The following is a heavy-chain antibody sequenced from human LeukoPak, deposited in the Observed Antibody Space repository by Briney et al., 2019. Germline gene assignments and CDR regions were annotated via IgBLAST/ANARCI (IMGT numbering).Heavy chain of an antibody. Sequence: ASVKVSCKASGYTFTGFYIHWVRQAPGQGLEWMGWLNPDSGATDFAQKFQGRVTMTRDTSISTAYMDLRRLRSDDTAVYFCARRDIVFGFHNWGQGALVTVSS. J-gene: IGHJ4*02. CDR2: LNPDSGAT. CDR1: GYTFTGFY. D-gene: IGHD2-15*01. CDR3: ARRDIVFGFHN. V-gene: IGHV1-2*02.